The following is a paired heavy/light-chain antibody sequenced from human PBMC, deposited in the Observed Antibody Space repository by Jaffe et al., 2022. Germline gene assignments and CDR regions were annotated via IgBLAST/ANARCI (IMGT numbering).Heavy chain of an antibody. V-gene: IGHV3-30*02. CDR3: AKPAVADTNWYFGV. Sequence: QVQLVESGGGVVQPGGSLRLSCAASGFTLTTHGMQWVRQAPGRGLEWVSFARYDGRGYYADSVKGRFTISRDSSKNTLYLQMNSLEPEDTAVYYCAKPAVADTNWYFGVWGRGTLVTVSS. CDR2: ARYDGRG. CDR1: GFTLTTHG. J-gene: IGHJ2*01. D-gene: IGHD6-19*01.
Light chain of an antibody. CDR3: QVWDTSSDRWV. CDR1: NIGSKS. V-gene: IGLV3-21*02. Sequence: SYVLTQPPSVSVAPGQTAMIACGGNNIGSKSVHWYQQEAGQAPVVVLYDDSDRPSGIPERFSGSNSGNTATLTISRVEAGDEADYYCQVWDTSSDRWVFGGGTKLTVL. J-gene: IGLJ3*02. CDR2: DDS.